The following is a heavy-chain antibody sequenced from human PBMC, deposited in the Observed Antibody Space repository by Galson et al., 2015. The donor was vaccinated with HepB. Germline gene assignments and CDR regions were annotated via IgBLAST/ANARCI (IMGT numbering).Heavy chain of an antibody. V-gene: IGHV3-21*01. CDR1: GFTFSSYT. CDR2: ITRGGTYI. J-gene: IGHJ4*02. D-gene: IGHD4-17*01. CDR3: ARPVSTVTTTPFDY. Sequence: SLRLSCAASGFTFSSYTLTWVRQAPGKGLEWVSSITRGGTYIYYADSVKGRFTISRDNAENSLYLQMNSLRAEDTAVYYCARPVSTVTTTPFDYWGQGTLVTVSS.